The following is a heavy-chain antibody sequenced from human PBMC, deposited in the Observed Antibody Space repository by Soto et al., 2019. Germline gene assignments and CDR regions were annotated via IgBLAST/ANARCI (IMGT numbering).Heavy chain of an antibody. D-gene: IGHD5-18*01. J-gene: IGHJ3*02. CDR1: VFTFSAYS. CDR2: ISSSSGNI. V-gene: IGHV3-21*01. Sequence: PGGSLRLSCAASVFTFSAYSMNWVRQAPGKGLEWVAAISSSSGNIYYVDSVEGRFTISRDNAKNALYLQMNILRAEDTAVYYCASPRPGYTSAFDIWGQGTMVNVSS. CDR3: ASPRPGYTSAFDI.